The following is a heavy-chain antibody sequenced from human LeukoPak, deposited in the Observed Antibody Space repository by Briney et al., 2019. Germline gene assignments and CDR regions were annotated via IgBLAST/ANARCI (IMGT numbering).Heavy chain of an antibody. CDR1: GYTFTSYY. CDR2: INPSGGST. D-gene: IGHD2-15*01. Sequence: GVSVKVSCKASGYTFTSYYMHWVRQAPGQGLEWMGIINPSGGSTSYAQKFQGRVTMTRDTSTSTVYMELSSLRSEDTAVYYCARDHQVVVAAMGLGDYWGQGTLVTVSS. J-gene: IGHJ4*02. CDR3: ARDHQVVVAAMGLGDY. V-gene: IGHV1-46*01.